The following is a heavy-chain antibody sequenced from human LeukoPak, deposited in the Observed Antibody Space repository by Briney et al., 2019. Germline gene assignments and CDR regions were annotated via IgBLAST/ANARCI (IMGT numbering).Heavy chain of an antibody. CDR3: SRENGAFSPFGY. V-gene: IGHV4-34*01. D-gene: IGHD2-8*01. CDR2: VSLSGLT. Sequence: SETLSLTCAVYGGSFSGYYWSWIRQPPGQGLEWIGEVSLSGLTNYNPSLSSRVIMALDTSKNHLSLHPTSVTAADTAVYYCSRENGAFSPFGYWGQGYLVTVLS. CDR1: GGSFSGYY. J-gene: IGHJ4*02.